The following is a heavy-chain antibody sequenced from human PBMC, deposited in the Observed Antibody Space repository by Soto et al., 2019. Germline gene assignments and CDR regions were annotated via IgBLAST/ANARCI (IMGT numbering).Heavy chain of an antibody. Sequence: QLQLQESGSGLVKPSQTLSLTCAVSGGSFSTDGYSWSWIRQPPGKGLEWIGYIYRSGSTNYNPSLKSRVTISLDRSKNQFSLKLSSVTAADTAVYYCAREEYQMLWRAFEIWGQGTMVTVSS. J-gene: IGHJ3*02. CDR3: AREEYQMLWRAFEI. CDR1: GGSFSTDGYS. D-gene: IGHD2-2*01. V-gene: IGHV4-30-2*01. CDR2: IYRSGST.